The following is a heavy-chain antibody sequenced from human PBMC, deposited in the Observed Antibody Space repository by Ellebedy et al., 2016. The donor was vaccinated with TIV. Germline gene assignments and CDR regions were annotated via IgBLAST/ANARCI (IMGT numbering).Heavy chain of an antibody. V-gene: IGHV4-39*01. Sequence: MPSETLSLTCTVSGDSISSSVYYWGWIRQPPGKGLEWIGSFSQSWRTYYNPSLTSRVTISVDTSKNQFSLKLSSVTAADTAIFYCARHSTVTTIGTWGQGALVTVSS. J-gene: IGHJ5*02. D-gene: IGHD4-17*01. CDR2: FSQSWRT. CDR3: ARHSTVTTIGT. CDR1: GDSISSSVYY.